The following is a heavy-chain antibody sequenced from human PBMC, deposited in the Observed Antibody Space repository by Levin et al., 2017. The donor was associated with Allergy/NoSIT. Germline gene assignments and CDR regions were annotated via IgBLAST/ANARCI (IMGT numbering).Heavy chain of an antibody. D-gene: IGHD3-10*01. Sequence: GESLKISCKASGYTFTSYGISWVRQAPGQGLEWMGWISAYNGNTNYAQKLQGRVTMTTDTSTSTAYMELRSLRSDDTAVYYCARTLSGFRELSLDYWGQGTLVTVSS. J-gene: IGHJ4*02. V-gene: IGHV1-18*01. CDR1: GYTFTSYG. CDR3: ARTLSGFRELSLDY. CDR2: ISAYNGNT.